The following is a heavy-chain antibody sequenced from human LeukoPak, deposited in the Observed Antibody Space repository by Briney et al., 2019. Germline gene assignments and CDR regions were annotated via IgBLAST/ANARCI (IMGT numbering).Heavy chain of an antibody. D-gene: IGHD5-12*01. CDR1: GGTFSSYA. V-gene: IGHV1-69*13. J-gene: IGHJ4*02. CDR2: IIPIFGTA. CDR3: ASHLSTRGYSGYKPGFDY. Sequence: SVKVSCKASGGTFSSYAISWVRQAPGQGLEWMGGIIPIFGTANYAQKFQGRVTITADESASTAYMELSSLRSEDTAVYYCASHLSTRGYSGYKPGFDYWGQGTLVTVSS.